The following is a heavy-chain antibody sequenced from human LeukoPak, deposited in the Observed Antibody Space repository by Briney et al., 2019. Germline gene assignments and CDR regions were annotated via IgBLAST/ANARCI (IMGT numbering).Heavy chain of an antibody. Sequence: ASVKVSCKASGDTFSSYAISWVRQAPGQGLEWMGWMNPNSGNTGYAQNFQGRVTFTRNTSITTAYMELSGLRSEDTAVYYCARGHFGEVELSDYWGQGTLVTVSS. V-gene: IGHV1-8*03. J-gene: IGHJ4*02. CDR3: ARGHFGEVELSDY. D-gene: IGHD1-26*01. CDR2: MNPNSGNT. CDR1: GDTFSSYA.